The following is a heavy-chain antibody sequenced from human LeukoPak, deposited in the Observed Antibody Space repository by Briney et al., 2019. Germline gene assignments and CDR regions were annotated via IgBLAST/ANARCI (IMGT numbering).Heavy chain of an antibody. CDR3: AREGPYDSSGYYPGVVDY. D-gene: IGHD3-22*01. CDR2: IRYDGSNK. V-gene: IGHV3-30*02. J-gene: IGHJ4*02. Sequence: PGGSLRLSCAASGFSFSNYGMLWVRQAPGKGLEWVAFIRYDGSNKLYADSVKGRFTISRDNSKNTLYLHINSLRADDTAVYYCAREGPYDSSGYYPGVVDYWGQGTLVTVSS. CDR1: GFSFSNYG.